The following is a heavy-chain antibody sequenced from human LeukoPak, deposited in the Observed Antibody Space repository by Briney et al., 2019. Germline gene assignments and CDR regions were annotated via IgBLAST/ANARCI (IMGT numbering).Heavy chain of an antibody. Sequence: PGGSLRLSCAASGFTFSSYGMHWVRQAPGKGLDWVAFIRYDGSNKYYADSVKGRFTISRDNSKNTLYLQMNSLRAEDTAVYYCAKGDITAAWMDVWGKGTTVTISS. CDR2: IRYDGSNK. V-gene: IGHV3-30*02. J-gene: IGHJ6*04. D-gene: IGHD6-13*01. CDR1: GFTFSSYG. CDR3: AKGDITAAWMDV.